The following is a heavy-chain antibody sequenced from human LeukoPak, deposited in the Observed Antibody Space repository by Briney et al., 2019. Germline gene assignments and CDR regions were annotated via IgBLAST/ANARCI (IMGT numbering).Heavy chain of an antibody. J-gene: IGHJ5*02. CDR2: ISVYKGNT. Sequence: ASVKVSCKASDNIFTSYGISWVRQAPGQGLGWMGWISVYKGNTDYAQTLQGRVTMTTDTSTSTAYMKLRSLRSDDTAVYYCAIHGTNWFDPWGQGTLVTVSS. CDR1: DNIFTSYG. V-gene: IGHV1-18*01. CDR3: AIHGTNWFDP.